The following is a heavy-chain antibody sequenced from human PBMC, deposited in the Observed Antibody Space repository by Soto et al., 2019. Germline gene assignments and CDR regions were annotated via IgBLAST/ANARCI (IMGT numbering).Heavy chain of an antibody. CDR3: ARDRVALHYYYYGMDV. J-gene: IGHJ6*02. CDR2: INPNSGGT. V-gene: IGHV1-2*02. CDR1: GYTFTGYY. D-gene: IGHD5-12*01. Sequence: GASVKVSCKASGYTFTGYYMHWVRQAPGQGLEWMGWINPNSGGTNYAQKFQGRVTMTRDTSISTAYMELSRLRSDDTAVYYCARDRVALHYYYYGMDVWGQGTTVTVSS.